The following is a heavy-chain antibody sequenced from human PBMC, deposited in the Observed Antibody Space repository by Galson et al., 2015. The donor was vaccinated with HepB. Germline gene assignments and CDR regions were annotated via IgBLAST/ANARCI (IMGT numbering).Heavy chain of an antibody. J-gene: IGHJ4*02. CDR1: GFSFSSYG. D-gene: IGHD6-13*01. CDR2: IWNDGSNK. CDR3: AKDLSHSSHFGY. Sequence: SLRPSCATSGFSFSSYGMHWVRQAPGKGLEWVANIWNDGSNKNYADSVKGRFTVSRDNSKNTVYLQMNSLRAEDTAVYFCAKDLSHSSHFGYWGQGTLVTVSS. V-gene: IGHV3-33*03.